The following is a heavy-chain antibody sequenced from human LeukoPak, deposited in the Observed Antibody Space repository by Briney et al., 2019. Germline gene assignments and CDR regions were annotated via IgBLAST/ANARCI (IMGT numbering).Heavy chain of an antibody. CDR1: GGTFSSYA. CDR3: ARGKSGSYGLVDY. D-gene: IGHD1-26*01. CDR2: IIPILGIA. J-gene: IGHJ4*02. V-gene: IGHV1-69*04. Sequence: ASVEVSCKASGGTFSSYAISWVRQAPGQGLEWMGRIIPILGIANYAQKFQGRVTITADKSTSTAYMELSSLRSEDTAVYYCARGKSGSYGLVDYWGQGTLVTVSS.